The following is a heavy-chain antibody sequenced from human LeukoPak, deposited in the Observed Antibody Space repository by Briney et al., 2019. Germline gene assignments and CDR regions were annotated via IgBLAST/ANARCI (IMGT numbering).Heavy chain of an antibody. Sequence: PGGSLRLSCAASGFTVSSNSMSWVRQAPGKGLEWVSVIYSGGSTYYADSVKGRFSISRDNSKNTLYLQMNSLRAEDTAVYYCARAPYGSGSSWGQGTLVTVSS. V-gene: IGHV3-53*01. CDR1: GFTVSSNS. J-gene: IGHJ4*02. CDR2: IYSGGST. D-gene: IGHD3-10*01. CDR3: ARAPYGSGSS.